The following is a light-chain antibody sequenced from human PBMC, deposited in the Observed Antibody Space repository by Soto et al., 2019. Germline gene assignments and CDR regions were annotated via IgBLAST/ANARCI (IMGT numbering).Light chain of an antibody. CDR3: QQSSGIPYT. V-gene: IGKV1-39*01. CDR1: QNIGTY. J-gene: IGKJ2*01. Sequence: DIQMTQSPASLSASVGDRVTVTCWASQNIGTYLNWYQQQPGKAPKLLIYAASTLQSGVPSRFSGSGSGTDFTLTISSLQPEDFATYYCQQSSGIPYTFGQGTNPEIK. CDR2: AAS.